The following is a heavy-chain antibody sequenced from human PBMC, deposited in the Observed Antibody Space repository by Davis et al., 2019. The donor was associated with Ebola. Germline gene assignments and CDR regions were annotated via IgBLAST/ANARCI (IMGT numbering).Heavy chain of an antibody. CDR2: ISSSSSYI. D-gene: IGHD3-10*01. Sequence: GGSLRLSCAASGFTFSSYAMSWVRQAPGKGLEWVSSISSSSSYIYYADSVKGRFTISRDNAKNSLYLQMNSLRAEDTALYYCAKAEYYYGSGSYYKVDYFDYWGQGTLVTVSS. CDR1: GFTFSSYA. J-gene: IGHJ4*02. V-gene: IGHV3-21*04. CDR3: AKAEYYYGSGSYYKVDYFDY.